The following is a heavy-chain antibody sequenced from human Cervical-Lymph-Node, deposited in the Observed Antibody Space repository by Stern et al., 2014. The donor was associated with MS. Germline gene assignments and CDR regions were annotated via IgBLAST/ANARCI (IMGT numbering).Heavy chain of an antibody. D-gene: IGHD3-22*01. Sequence: QVRLQESGPGLVRPSETLSLTCTVSGGSTSSFYWSWILQAPGKGLEWIGYTYYRGNSNYNPSLRGRVTISADTSKSQFSLKLHSVTAADTAVYYCSSSGYNGVDDYFDYWGQGTLVTVSS. V-gene: IGHV4-59*03. CDR3: SSSGYNGVDDYFDY. J-gene: IGHJ4*02. CDR2: TYYRGNS. CDR1: GGSTSSFY.